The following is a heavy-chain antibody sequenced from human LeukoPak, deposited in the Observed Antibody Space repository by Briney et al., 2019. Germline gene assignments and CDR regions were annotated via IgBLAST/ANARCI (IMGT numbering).Heavy chain of an antibody. CDR2: IYYSGST. D-gene: IGHD3-10*01. V-gene: IGHV4-59*01. CDR3: ARVGTYGSGSYLSWLDY. Sequence: SETLSLACTVSGGSISSYYWSWIRQPPGKGLEWIGYIYYSGSTNYNPSLKSRVTMSVDKSKNKFSLKLSSVTAADTAVYYCARVGTYGSGSYLSWLDYWGQGTLVTVSS. J-gene: IGHJ4*02. CDR1: GGSISSYY.